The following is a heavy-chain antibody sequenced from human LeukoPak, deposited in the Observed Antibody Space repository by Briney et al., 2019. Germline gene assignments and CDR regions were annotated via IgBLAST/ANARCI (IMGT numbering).Heavy chain of an antibody. V-gene: IGHV1-2*02. J-gene: IGHJ4*02. CDR1: GYTFTGYY. CDR2: INPNSGGT. Sequence: GASVKVSCKASGYTFTGYYMHWVRQAPGQGLEWMGWINPNSGGTNYAQKFQGRVTMTRDTSISTAYMELSRLRSDDTAVYYCARDFPHWSGSYGFDYWGQGTLVTVSS. D-gene: IGHD1-26*01. CDR3: ARDFPHWSGSYGFDY.